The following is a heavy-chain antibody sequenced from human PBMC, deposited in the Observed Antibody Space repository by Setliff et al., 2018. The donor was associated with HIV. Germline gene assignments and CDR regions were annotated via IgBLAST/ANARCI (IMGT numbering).Heavy chain of an antibody. CDR1: GGSISNISYY. CDR2: IFHSGST. V-gene: IGHV4-39*01. D-gene: IGHD3-3*01. Sequence: PSETLSLTCTVSGGSISNISYYWGWIRRPPRKGLEWVGNIFHSGSTYYNPSLKSRVTISVDTSTNQFSLKLNSVTAADTAVYYCARLGEDDFGSGPLGCVDPWGQGTLVTVSS. J-gene: IGHJ5*02. CDR3: ARLGEDDFGSGPLGCVDP.